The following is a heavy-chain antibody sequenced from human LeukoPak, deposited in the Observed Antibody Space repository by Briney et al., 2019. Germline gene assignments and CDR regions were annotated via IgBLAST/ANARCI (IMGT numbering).Heavy chain of an antibody. V-gene: IGHV3-74*01. CDR1: GFTFTIYW. CDR2: INSDGSST. J-gene: IGHJ4*02. Sequence: PGGSLRLSCAASGFTFTIYWMHWVRQAPGKGLVWVSRINSDGSSTIYADSVKGRFTISRDDAKNTVYLQMNGLRAEDTAVYYCAREVVLTATSVLDSWDQGTQVTVSS. CDR3: AREVVLTATSVLDS. D-gene: IGHD2-21*02.